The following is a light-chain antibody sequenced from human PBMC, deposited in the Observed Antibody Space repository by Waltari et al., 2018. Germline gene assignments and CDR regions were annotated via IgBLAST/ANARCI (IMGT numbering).Light chain of an antibody. CDR2: GAS. CDR3: QQYGNSPRT. V-gene: IGKV3-20*01. Sequence: EIVLTQSPGTLSLSPGDRAILSCRASQNIPNNYLAWYRQTPGQPPRLLISGASDRARGIPDRFSGSGSATDFTLIISRLEPEDFAVYYCQQYGNSPRTFGQGTKVEIK. CDR1: QNIPNNY. J-gene: IGKJ1*01.